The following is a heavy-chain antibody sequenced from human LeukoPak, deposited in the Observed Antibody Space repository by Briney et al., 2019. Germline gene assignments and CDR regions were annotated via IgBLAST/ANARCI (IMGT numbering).Heavy chain of an antibody. Sequence: SETLSLTCTVSGGSISSCYWSWIRQPPGKGQEWIGYIYYSGSTNYNPSLKSRVTISVDTSKNQFSLKLSSVTAADTGVYYCARDRRGDYFYYYGMDVWGKGTTVTVSS. J-gene: IGHJ6*04. V-gene: IGHV4-59*01. CDR2: IYYSGST. CDR3: ARDRRGDYFYYYGMDV. CDR1: GGSISSCY. D-gene: IGHD2-21*02.